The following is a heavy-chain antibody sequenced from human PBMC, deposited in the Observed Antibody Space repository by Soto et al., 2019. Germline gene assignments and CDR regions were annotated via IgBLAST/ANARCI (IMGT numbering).Heavy chain of an antibody. J-gene: IGHJ5*01. CDR1: GRSISSYY. CDR3: ARVPGAVSSTLADSYFDS. V-gene: IGHV4-59*01. D-gene: IGHD3-16*01. Sequence: PSETLSLTCSVSGRSISSYYWSWLRQPQGKGLEWIGYIYYSGSTNYNPSLKSRVTISVDTSKNQFSLKLSSVTAADTAVYYCARVPGAVSSTLADSYFDSCGQGTVVTVSS. CDR2: IYYSGST.